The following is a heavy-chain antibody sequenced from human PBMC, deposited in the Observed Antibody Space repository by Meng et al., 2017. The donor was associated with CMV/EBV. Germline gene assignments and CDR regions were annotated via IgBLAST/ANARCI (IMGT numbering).Heavy chain of an antibody. CDR2: INPNSGGT. J-gene: IGHJ5*02. V-gene: IGHV1-2*02. CDR3: ARGAVVVPAAIVRDGFDP. D-gene: IGHD2-2*02. Sequence: ASVKVSCKASGYTFTGYYMHWVRQAPGQGLEWMGWINPNSGGTNYAQKFQGRVTMTRGTSISTAYMELSRLRSDDTAVYYCARGAVVVPAAIVRDGFDPWGQGTLVTVSS. CDR1: GYTFTGYY.